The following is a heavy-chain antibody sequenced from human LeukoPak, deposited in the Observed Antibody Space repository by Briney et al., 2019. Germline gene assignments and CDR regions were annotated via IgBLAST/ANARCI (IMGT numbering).Heavy chain of an antibody. J-gene: IGHJ4*02. D-gene: IGHD5-18*01. CDR2: VYNSGST. CDR3: ARSMDTAMVYFDY. Sequence: PSETLSLTCTVSGGSISSYDWSWIRQPPGKGLEWIGFVYNSGSTKHNPSLKSRVNISADTSKNQLSLKLSSVTAADTAVYYCARSMDTAMVYFDYWGQGTLVTVSS. CDR1: GGSISSYD. V-gene: IGHV4-59*01.